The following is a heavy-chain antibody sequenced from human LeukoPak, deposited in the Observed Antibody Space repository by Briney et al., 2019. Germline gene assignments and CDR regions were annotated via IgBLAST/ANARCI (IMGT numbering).Heavy chain of an antibody. D-gene: IGHD3-3*01. CDR3: ARVLVLAPDY. V-gene: IGHV3-21*01. CDR1: GFTFSSYS. J-gene: IGHJ4*02. CDR2: ISSSSSYI. Sequence: GGSLRLSCAASGFTFSSYSMNWVRQTPGKGLEWVSSISSSSSYIYYADSVKGRFTISRDNAKNSLYLQMNSLRAEDTAVYYCARVLVLAPDYWGQGTLVTVSS.